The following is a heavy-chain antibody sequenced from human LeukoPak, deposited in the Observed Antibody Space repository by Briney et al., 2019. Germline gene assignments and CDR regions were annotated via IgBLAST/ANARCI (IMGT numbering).Heavy chain of an antibody. D-gene: IGHD4-17*01. CDR3: ARNNYGDYNWFDP. J-gene: IGHJ5*02. V-gene: IGHV4-59*01. CDR2: IYYIGNT. CDR1: GGSISSYY. Sequence: PSETLSLTCTVSGGSISSYYWSWIRQPPGKGLEWIGYIYYIGNTHYNPSLKSRVTISVDASKNQFSLRLNSVTAADTAVYYCARNNYGDYNWFDPWGQGTLVTVSS.